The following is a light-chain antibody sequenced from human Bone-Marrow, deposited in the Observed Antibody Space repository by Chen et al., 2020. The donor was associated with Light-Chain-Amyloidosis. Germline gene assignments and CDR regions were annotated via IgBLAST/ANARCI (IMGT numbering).Light chain of an antibody. CDR2: SAS. CDR3: QKHNYAPCS. V-gene: IGKV1-27*01. Sequence: DIQMTQSPSSLSASVGDRVTITCRASQDIENYLAWYQQRPGQVPKLLIYSASNLQSGVPSRFSGSGSGTDFTRTISSLQPEDVATYYCQKHNYAPCSFGQGTKLEIK. CDR1: QDIENY. J-gene: IGKJ2*04.